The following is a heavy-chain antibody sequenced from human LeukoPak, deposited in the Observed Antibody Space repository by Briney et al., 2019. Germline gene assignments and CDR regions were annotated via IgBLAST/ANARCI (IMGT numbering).Heavy chain of an antibody. J-gene: IGHJ4*02. D-gene: IGHD3-22*01. CDR3: AKPRSDYYYSAFDY. CDR1: GFTFSSYA. CDR2: ISGSGGST. V-gene: IGHV3-23*01. Sequence: PGGSLRLSCAASGFTFSSYAMSWVRQAPGKGLEWVSGISGSGGSTYYADSVKGRFTISRDNSKNTLYLQMNSLRAEDTAVYYCAKPRSDYYYSAFDYRGQGTLVTVSS.